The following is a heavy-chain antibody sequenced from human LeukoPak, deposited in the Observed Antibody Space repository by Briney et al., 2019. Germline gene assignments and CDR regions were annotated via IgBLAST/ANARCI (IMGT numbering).Heavy chain of an antibody. CDR3: ASADETRGYLAAFDI. CDR1: GGTFSSYA. J-gene: IGHJ3*02. CDR2: IIPIFGSA. V-gene: IGHV1-69*13. D-gene: IGHD5-18*01. Sequence: SVKVSFKASGGTFSSYAISWVRQAPGEGLEWMGGIIPIFGSANYAQKFQGRVTITADESTSTAYMELSSLRSEDTAVYYCASADETRGYLAAFDIWGQGTMVTVSS.